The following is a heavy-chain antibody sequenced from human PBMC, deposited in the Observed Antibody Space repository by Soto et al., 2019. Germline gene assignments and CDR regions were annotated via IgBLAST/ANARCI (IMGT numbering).Heavy chain of an antibody. Sequence: QVQLVESGGGVVQPGRSLRLSCAASGFTFSSYGMHWVRQAPGKGLEWVAVISYDGSNKYYADSVKGRFTISRDNSKNTLYLQMNSLRAEDTAGYYCAKALRVVGVEKGLVVHQPALYRHYYYYYGMDVWGQGTTVTVSS. CDR1: GFTFSSYG. D-gene: IGHD2-2*01. V-gene: IGHV3-30*18. CDR2: ISYDGSNK. CDR3: AKALRVVGVEKGLVVHQPALYRHYYYYYGMDV. J-gene: IGHJ6*02.